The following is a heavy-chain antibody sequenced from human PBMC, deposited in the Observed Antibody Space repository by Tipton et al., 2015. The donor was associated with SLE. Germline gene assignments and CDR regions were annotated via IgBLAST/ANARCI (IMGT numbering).Heavy chain of an antibody. CDR1: GGSISSSNW. D-gene: IGHD3-16*01. CDR3: ARVGALYKAPWG. J-gene: IGHJ4*02. V-gene: IGHV4-4*02. CDR2: IYHSGST. Sequence: GSLRLSCAVSGGSISSSNWWSWVRQPPGKGLEWIGEIYHSGSTNYNPSLKSRVTISVDKSKNQFSLKLSSVTAADTAVYYCARVGALYKAPWGWGQGTLVTVSS.